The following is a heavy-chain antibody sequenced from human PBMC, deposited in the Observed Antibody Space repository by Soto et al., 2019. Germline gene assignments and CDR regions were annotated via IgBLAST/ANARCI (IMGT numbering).Heavy chain of an antibody. CDR1: GGSISSYY. CDR3: ARASHYTEYYFDY. Sequence: SETLSLTCTVSGGSISSYYWSWIRQPPGKGLEWIGYIYYSGSTNYNPSLKSRVTISVDTSKNQFSLKLSSVTAADTAVYYCARASHYTEYYFDYWGQGTLVTVSS. D-gene: IGHD1-26*01. J-gene: IGHJ4*02. CDR2: IYYSGST. V-gene: IGHV4-59*01.